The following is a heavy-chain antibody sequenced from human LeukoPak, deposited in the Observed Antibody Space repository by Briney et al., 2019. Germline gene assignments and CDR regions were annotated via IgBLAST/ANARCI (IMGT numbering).Heavy chain of an antibody. D-gene: IGHD6-19*01. CDR3: ARDTSSGWHFEY. CDR2: IKGDGSEK. CDR1: VVTLSRYL. V-gene: IGHV3-7*01. J-gene: IGHJ4*02. Sequence: GGALRLSCATSVVTLSRYLMSCGREAPEKGLWWVAKIKGDGSEKYYVDSVKGRFTIFRDNAKNSLSLQMNSLRAEDTAVYYCARDTSSGWHFEYWGQGTLVTVSS.